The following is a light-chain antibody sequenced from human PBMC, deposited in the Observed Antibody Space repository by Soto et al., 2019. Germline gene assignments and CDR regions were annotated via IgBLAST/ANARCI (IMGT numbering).Light chain of an antibody. J-gene: IGLJ2*01. CDR2: GNS. CDR1: SSNIGAGYD. CDR3: QSYDSSLSAHVV. Sequence: QSVLTQPPSVSGDPGQRVTISCTGRSSNIGAGYDVHWYQQLPGTAPKLLIYGNSNRPSGVPDRFSGSKSGTSASLAITGLQAEDEADYYCQSYDSSLSAHVVFGGGTKVTVL. V-gene: IGLV1-40*01.